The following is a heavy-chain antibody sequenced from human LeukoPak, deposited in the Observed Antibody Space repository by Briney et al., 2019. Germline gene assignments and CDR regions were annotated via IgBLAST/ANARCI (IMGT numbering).Heavy chain of an antibody. D-gene: IGHD3-9*01. V-gene: IGHV4-30-4*01. J-gene: IGHJ4*02. Sequence: SETLSLTCTVSGGSIDSGAYYWTWIRQPPGKGLEYIGYVYYTGSTYYNPSLKSRLTMSLDSSKNQFSLSLSSVTAADTAVYYCARSAVLTAYSPRDIDYWGQGTLVTVSS. CDR3: ARSAVLTAYSPRDIDY. CDR2: VYYTGST. CDR1: GGSIDSGAYY.